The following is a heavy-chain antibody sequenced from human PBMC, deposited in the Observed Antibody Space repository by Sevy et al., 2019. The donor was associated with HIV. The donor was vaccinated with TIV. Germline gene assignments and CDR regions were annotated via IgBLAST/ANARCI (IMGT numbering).Heavy chain of an antibody. CDR3: ARARYNYGSFYFDY. J-gene: IGHJ4*02. V-gene: IGHV3-48*03. D-gene: IGHD5-18*01. CDR1: GFTFNTHA. CDR2: ISSGGTII. Sequence: GGSLRLSCAASGFTFNTHAMTWVRQAPGKGLEWVSYISSGGTIIYYADSVKGRFTISRDNAKNSLYLQMNSLRAEDTAVYYCARARYNYGSFYFDYWGQGTLVTVSS.